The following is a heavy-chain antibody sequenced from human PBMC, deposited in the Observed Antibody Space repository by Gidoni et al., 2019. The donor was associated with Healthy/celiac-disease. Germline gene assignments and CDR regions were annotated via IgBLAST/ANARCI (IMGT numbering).Heavy chain of an antibody. J-gene: IGHJ3*02. V-gene: IGHV3-72*01. Sequence: EVQLVESGGGLVQPGGSLRLSCAASGFTFSDHYMDWVRQAPGKGLEWVCRTRNKANSYTTEYAASVKGRFTISRDDSKNALYLQMNSLKTEDTAVYYCARALYSGSYYDAFDIWGQGTMVTVSS. CDR2: TRNKANSYTT. CDR3: ARALYSGSYYDAFDI. D-gene: IGHD1-26*01. CDR1: GFTFSDHY.